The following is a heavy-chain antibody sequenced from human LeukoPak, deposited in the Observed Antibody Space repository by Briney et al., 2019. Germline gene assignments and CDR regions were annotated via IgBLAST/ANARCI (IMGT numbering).Heavy chain of an antibody. Sequence: ASVKVSCKASGYTFTGYYMHWVRQAPGQGLEWMGWINPNSGGTNYAQKLQGRVTMTTDTSTSTAYMELRSLRSDDTAVYYCAREDILTGYYPPDYWGQGTLVTVSS. V-gene: IGHV1-2*02. CDR3: AREDILTGYYPPDY. CDR2: INPNSGGT. D-gene: IGHD3-9*01. J-gene: IGHJ4*02. CDR1: GYTFTGYY.